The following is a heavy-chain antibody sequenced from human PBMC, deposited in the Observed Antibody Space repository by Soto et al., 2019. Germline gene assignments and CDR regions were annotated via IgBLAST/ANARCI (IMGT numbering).Heavy chain of an antibody. D-gene: IGHD3-10*01. J-gene: IGHJ4*02. CDR2: ISYSGGT. CDR1: GGSISNYS. V-gene: IGHV4-59*01. CDR3: AGSMSRGIIFDY. Sequence: NPSETLSLTCTVSGGSISNYSWNWIRQPPGQGLEWLGGISYSGGTNDNPSLRSRVTISVDTSNNQVALRLSSVTAADTAVYFCAGSMSRGIIFDYWGQGSQVTVSS.